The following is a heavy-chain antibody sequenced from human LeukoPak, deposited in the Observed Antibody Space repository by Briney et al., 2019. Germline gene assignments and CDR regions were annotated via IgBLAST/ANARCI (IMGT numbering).Heavy chain of an antibody. J-gene: IGHJ4*02. Sequence: ASVKVSRKASGGTFSSYAISWVRQAPGQGLEWMGRIIPIFGTANYAQKFQGRVTITTDESTSTAYMELSSLRSEDTAVYYCARDVRGGGAFDYWGQGTLVTVSS. V-gene: IGHV1-69*05. CDR2: IIPIFGTA. CDR3: ARDVRGGGAFDY. D-gene: IGHD3-10*02. CDR1: GGTFSSYA.